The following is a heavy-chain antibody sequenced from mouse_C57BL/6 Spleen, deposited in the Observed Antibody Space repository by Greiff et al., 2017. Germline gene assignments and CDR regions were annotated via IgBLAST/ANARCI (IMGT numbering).Heavy chain of an antibody. D-gene: IGHD1-1*01. CDR2: IDPSDSYT. V-gene: IGHV1-50*01. J-gene: IGHJ1*03. CDR1: GYTFTSYW. CDR3: ARQGATSTVWYFDV. Sequence: QVQLQQPGAELVKPGASVKLSCKASGYTFTSYWMQWVKQRPGQGLEWIGEIDPSDSYTNYNQKFKGKATLTVDTSSSTAYMQLSSLTSEDSAVYYCARQGATSTVWYFDVWGTGTTVTVSS.